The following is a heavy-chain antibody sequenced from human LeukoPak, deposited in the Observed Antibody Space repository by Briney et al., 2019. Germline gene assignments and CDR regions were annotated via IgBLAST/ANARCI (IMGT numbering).Heavy chain of an antibody. CDR2: ISYDGSNK. V-gene: IGHV3-30-3*01. CDR1: GFTFSSYA. Sequence: GGSLRLSCVASGFTFSSYAMHWVRQAPGKGLEWVAVISYDGSNKYYADSMKGRFTISRDNSKNTLYLQMNSLRAEDTAVYYCAAMVYWGQGTLVTVSS. J-gene: IGHJ4*02. CDR3: AAMVY. D-gene: IGHD5-18*01.